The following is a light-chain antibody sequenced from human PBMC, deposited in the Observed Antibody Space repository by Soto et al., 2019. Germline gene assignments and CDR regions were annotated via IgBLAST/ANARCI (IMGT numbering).Light chain of an antibody. J-gene: IGKJ2*01. CDR3: QQYYSPPRYT. V-gene: IGKV4-1*01. CDR2: WAS. Sequence: DIVMTQSPEYLAVSLGERATINCKSSQNVLYSSKNRNLIAWYQQKPGQPPKLLIYWASTRESGVPDRFSGSGSGRDFTPTISSLQAEDVSVYYCQQYYSPPRYTFGQGTRLEIK. CDR1: QNVLYSSKNRNL.